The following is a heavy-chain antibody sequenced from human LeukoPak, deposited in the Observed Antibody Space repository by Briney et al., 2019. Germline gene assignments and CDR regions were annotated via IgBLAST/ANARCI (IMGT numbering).Heavy chain of an antibody. CDR1: GFIFSSYW. Sequence: PGGSLRLSCSASGFIFSSYWMSWVRQAPGKGLEWVAIIKQDESEKYYVDSVKGRFTISRDNAKNSLYLQMNSLRAEDTAVYYCARISSSNWYNERGAFDVWGQGTMVTVSS. V-gene: IGHV3-7*03. D-gene: IGHD6-13*01. CDR2: IKQDESEK. CDR3: ARISSSNWYNERGAFDV. J-gene: IGHJ3*01.